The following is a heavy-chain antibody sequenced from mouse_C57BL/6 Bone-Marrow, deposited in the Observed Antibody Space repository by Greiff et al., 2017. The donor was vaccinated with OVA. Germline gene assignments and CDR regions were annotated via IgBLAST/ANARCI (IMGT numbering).Heavy chain of an antibody. CDR1: YFAFMACA. V-gene: IGHV1-49*01. J-gene: IGHJ3*01. CDR3: ASGYYVAY. CDR2: FTMYSDAT. Sequence: LKESGAELVRPGSSVKLSCKASYFAFMACAMHWVKQRPGHGLEWIGSFTMYSDATEYSENFKGKATLTADTSSSTAYMVRSSLTSEDSAVYYCASGYYVAYWGQGTLVTVSA. D-gene: IGHD2-3*01.